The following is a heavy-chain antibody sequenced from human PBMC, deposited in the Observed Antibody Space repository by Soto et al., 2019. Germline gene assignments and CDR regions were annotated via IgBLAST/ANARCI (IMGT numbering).Heavy chain of an antibody. CDR1: GYSFTSYW. CDR2: LDPTDSYT. Sequence: PGESLKISCKGSGYSFTSYWINWVRHMPGKGLEWMGRLDPTDSYTNYSPSFEGHVSISADKSISTAYLQWSSLKASDTAMYYCARGYSRSGTSWSYWGQGTVVTVSS. J-gene: IGHJ4*02. V-gene: IGHV5-10-1*01. CDR3: ARGYSRSGTSWSY. D-gene: IGHD2-2*01.